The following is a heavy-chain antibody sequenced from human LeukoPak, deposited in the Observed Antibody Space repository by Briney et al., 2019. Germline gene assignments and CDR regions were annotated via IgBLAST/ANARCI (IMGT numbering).Heavy chain of an antibody. D-gene: IGHD3-10*01. CDR2: LTRTGRTT. Sequence: GGSLRLSCAASGFTFNTHAMSWVRQAPEKGLEWVSSLTRTGRTTYYADSVRGRFTISRDNLKNTVYLQMNSLRGEDTAIYYCAKDRPNFYEASGSYYKMKGDFWGQGTLVTVSS. CDR3: AKDRPNFYEASGSYYKMKGDF. J-gene: IGHJ4*02. CDR1: GFTFNTHA. V-gene: IGHV3-23*01.